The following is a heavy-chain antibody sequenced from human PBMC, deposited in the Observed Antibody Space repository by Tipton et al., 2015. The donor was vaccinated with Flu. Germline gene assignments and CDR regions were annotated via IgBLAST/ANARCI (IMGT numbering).Heavy chain of an antibody. CDR1: GYSISSGYY. CDR3: ARLPYAGSYLGCMDG. V-gene: IGHV4-38-2*02. J-gene: IGHJ6*02. CDR2: IYHSGST. Sequence: LRLSCTVSGYSISSGYYWGWIRQPPGKGLEWIGSIYHSGSTYYNPSLKSRVTISVDTSKNQFSLKLSSVTAADPAVYYCARLPYAGSYLGCMDGWGQGTTVTVSS. D-gene: IGHD3-10*01.